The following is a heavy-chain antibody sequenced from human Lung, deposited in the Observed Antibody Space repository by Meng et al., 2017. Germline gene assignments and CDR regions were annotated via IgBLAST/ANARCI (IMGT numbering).Heavy chain of an antibody. CDR1: GGSFSDYY. V-gene: IGHV4-34*01. CDR2: INNSGST. J-gene: IGHJ4*02. CDR3: ARGPTTMAHDFDY. Sequence: VQLLQLGAVLLKPTEDWSPTSFAAGGSFSDYYWSWVRQPPGKGLGWIGEINNSGSTNYNPSLESRATISVDTSQNNLSLKLSSVTAADSAVYYCARGPTTMAHDFDYWGQGTLVTVSS. D-gene: IGHD4-11*01.